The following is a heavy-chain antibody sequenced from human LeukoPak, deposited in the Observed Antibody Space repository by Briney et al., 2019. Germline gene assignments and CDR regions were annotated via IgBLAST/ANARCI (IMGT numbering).Heavy chain of an antibody. V-gene: IGHV3-53*01. CDR3: ARERRYCSGDNCYSGLDY. D-gene: IGHD2-15*01. J-gene: IGHJ4*02. Sequence: GGSLRLSCAVSGFTVSSNYMSWVRQAPGKGLEWVSLIHSGGTTDYADSVKDRFSISRDYSKNAVNLQINSLRAEDTAVYYCARERRYCSGDNCYSGLDYWGQGTQVTVSS. CDR2: IHSGGTT. CDR1: GFTVSSNY.